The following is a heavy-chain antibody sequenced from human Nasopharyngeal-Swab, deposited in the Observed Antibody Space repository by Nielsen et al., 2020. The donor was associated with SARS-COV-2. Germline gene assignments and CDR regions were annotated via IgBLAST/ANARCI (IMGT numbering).Heavy chain of an antibody. J-gene: IGHJ3*02. CDR3: ARFVLTVFLEGDAFDI. Sequence: ASVKVSCKASGYTFTSYGISWVRQAPGQGLEWMGWISAYNGNTNYAQKLQGRVTMTTDTSTSTAYMELRSLRSDDTAVYYCARFVLTVFLEGDAFDIWGQGTMVTVSS. V-gene: IGHV1-18*01. CDR2: ISAYNGNT. D-gene: IGHD3-3*01. CDR1: GYTFTSYG.